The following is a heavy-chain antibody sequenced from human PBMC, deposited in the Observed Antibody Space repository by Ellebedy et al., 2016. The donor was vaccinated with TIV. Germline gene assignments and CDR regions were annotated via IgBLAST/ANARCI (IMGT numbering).Heavy chain of an antibody. V-gene: IGHV4-34*01. Sequence: MPSETLSLTCAVYAGSFSGYYWSWIRQPPGKGLEWIGEINHSGSTNYNPSLKSRVTISLDTSKTQFSLKLSSVTAADTAVYYWARGWRVGATMRMYWFDPWGQGTLVTVSS. CDR3: ARGWRVGATMRMYWFDP. CDR1: AGSFSGYY. CDR2: INHSGST. J-gene: IGHJ5*02. D-gene: IGHD1-26*01.